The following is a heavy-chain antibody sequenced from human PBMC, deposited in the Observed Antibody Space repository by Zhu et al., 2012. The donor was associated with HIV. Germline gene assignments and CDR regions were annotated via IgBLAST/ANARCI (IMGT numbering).Heavy chain of an antibody. D-gene: IGHD6-13*01. J-gene: IGHJ4*02. CDR1: GGSISSHY. V-gene: IGHV4-59*11. Sequence: QVQLQESGPGLVKPSETLSLTCTVSGGSISSHYWSWIRQPPGKGLEWIGYIYYSGSTNYNPSLKSRVTISVDTSKNQFSLKLSSVTAADTAVYYCASGEQQPTIDYWGQGTLGHRLL. CDR3: ASGEQQPTIDY. CDR2: IYYSGST.